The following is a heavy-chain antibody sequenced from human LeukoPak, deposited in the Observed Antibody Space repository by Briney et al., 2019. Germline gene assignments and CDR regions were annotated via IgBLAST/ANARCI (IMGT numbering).Heavy chain of an antibody. J-gene: IGHJ4*02. CDR3: ARVGEDLNYYDSSGYYLTY. CDR1: GGSISSSGFY. Sequence: SETLSLTCTVSGGSISSSGFYWAWVRQSPGKGLEWIGSIYYSGSTYYNPSLKSRVTISVDTSKNQFSLKLSSVTAADTAVYYCARVGEDLNYYDSSGYYLTYWGQGTLVTVSS. D-gene: IGHD3-22*01. CDR2: IYYSGST. V-gene: IGHV4-39*01.